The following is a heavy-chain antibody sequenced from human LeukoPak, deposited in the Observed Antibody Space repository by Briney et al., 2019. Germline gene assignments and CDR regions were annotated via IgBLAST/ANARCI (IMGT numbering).Heavy chain of an antibody. CDR3: ARHRSGSFLKLYYYYMDV. D-gene: IGHD3-10*01. Sequence: GSLRLSCAASGFTFSSYAMRWVRQPPGKGLEWIGEINQSGSTNYNPSLKSRVTISVDTSKNHFSLKLSSVTAADTAVYYCARHRSGSFLKLYYYYMDVWGKGTTVTVSS. CDR2: INQSGST. CDR1: GFTFSSYA. J-gene: IGHJ6*03. V-gene: IGHV4-34*01.